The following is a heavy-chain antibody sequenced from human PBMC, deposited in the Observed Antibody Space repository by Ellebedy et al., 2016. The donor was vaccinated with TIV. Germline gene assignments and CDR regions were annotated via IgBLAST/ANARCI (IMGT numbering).Heavy chain of an antibody. D-gene: IGHD4-17*01. CDR1: GFTFSNYV. CDR2: ISRSGDST. CDR3: AKDRDDDGDYVFDS. J-gene: IGHJ4*02. Sequence: GESLKISCTASGFTFSNYVMSWVRQAPGKGLKWVSGISRSGDSTYYADSVKGRFTISRDNRKNTLYLQMNSLRAEDTAVYYCAKDRDDDGDYVFDSWGQGSLVTVSS. V-gene: IGHV3-23*01.